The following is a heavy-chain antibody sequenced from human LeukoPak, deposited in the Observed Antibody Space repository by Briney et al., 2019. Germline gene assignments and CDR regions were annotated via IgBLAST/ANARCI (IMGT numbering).Heavy chain of an antibody. V-gene: IGHV3-23*01. CDR3: AKSLLTTAAGTGRAFDI. CDR1: GFTFSSYA. J-gene: IGHJ3*02. D-gene: IGHD2/OR15-2a*01. CDR2: ISGSGGSI. Sequence: GGSLRLSCAASGFTFSSYAMSWVRQAPGKGLEWVSAISGSGGSIYYADSVKGRFTISRDNSKNTLYLQMNSLRAEDTAVYYCAKSLLTTAAGTGRAFDIWGQGTMVTVSS.